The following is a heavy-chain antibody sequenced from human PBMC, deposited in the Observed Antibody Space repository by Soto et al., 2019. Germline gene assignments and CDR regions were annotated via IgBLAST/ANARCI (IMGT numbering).Heavy chain of an antibody. Sequence: PSETLSLTCSASGASIRSGGYYWSWLRQSPGKGLEWIGHIYYTGSTFYSPSLKSRLTISLDTSKNHFSLDLRSVTAADTAMYYCARIEMASIKWGRGTLVTVSS. CDR2: IYYTGST. J-gene: IGHJ4*02. CDR3: ARIEMASIK. CDR1: GASIRSGGYY. V-gene: IGHV4-31*03.